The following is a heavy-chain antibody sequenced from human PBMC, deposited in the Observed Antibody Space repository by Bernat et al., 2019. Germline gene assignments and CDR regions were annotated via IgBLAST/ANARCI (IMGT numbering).Heavy chain of an antibody. CDR2: IWYDGSNK. CDR1: GFTFSSYG. D-gene: IGHD6-19*01. Sequence: QVQLVESGGGVVQPWRSLRLSCAASGFTFSSYGMHWVRQAPGKGLEWVAVIWYDGSNKYYADSVKGRFTISRDNSKNTLYLQMNSLRAEDTAVYYFAREWGDWAGTVDYWGQGTLVTVSS. J-gene: IGHJ4*02. V-gene: IGHV3-33*01. CDR3: AREWGDWAGTVDY.